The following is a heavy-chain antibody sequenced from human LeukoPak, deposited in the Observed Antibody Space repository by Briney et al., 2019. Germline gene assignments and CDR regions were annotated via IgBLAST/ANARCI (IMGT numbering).Heavy chain of an antibody. D-gene: IGHD5-18*01. CDR1: GGSISSSGYY. CDR2: MYHSGRT. Sequence: KPPETLSLTCTVSGGSISSSGYYWGWIRQPPGNGLEWIGSMYHSGRTRFNPSLKSRVSRSVDTSKDQFYRKLSSVTAADTAIYFCARVFGYCCGNGDFWGEGTVVSVSS. J-gene: IGHJ4*02. V-gene: IGHV4-39*01. CDR3: ARVFGYCCGNGDF.